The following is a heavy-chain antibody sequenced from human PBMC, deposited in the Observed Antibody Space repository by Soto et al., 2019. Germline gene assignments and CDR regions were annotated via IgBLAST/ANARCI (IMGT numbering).Heavy chain of an antibody. CDR1: GFTSSSYA. Sequence: TASGFTSSSYAMSWVRQAPGKGLEWVSAISGSGGSTYYADSVKGRFTISRDNSKNTLYLQMNSLRAEDTAVYYCAKTLYYYDSSGYQWGQGTLVTVSS. J-gene: IGHJ4*02. CDR3: AKTLYYYDSSGYQ. V-gene: IGHV3-23*01. D-gene: IGHD3-22*01. CDR2: ISGSGGST.